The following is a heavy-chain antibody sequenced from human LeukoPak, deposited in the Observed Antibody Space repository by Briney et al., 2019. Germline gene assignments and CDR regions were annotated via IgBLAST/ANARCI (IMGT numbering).Heavy chain of an antibody. J-gene: IGHJ4*02. D-gene: IGHD5-18*01. CDR3: AKGEYSYYFDY. Sequence: GGSLRLSCAASGFTFSSYEMNWVRQAPGKGLEWVSYISSSGSTIYYADSVKGRFTISRDNAKNSLYLQMNSLRAEDTAVYYCAKGEYSYYFDYWGQGTLVTVSS. V-gene: IGHV3-48*03. CDR1: GFTFSSYE. CDR2: ISSSGSTI.